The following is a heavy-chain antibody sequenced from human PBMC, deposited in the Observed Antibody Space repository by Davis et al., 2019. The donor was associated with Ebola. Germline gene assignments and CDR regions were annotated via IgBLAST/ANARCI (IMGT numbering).Heavy chain of an antibody. Sequence: MPSETLSLTCSVSGGSVGSDYWSRIRQSPGKGLEWIAFISNGGRTIYNPSLRGRVTISIDTSKNQFSLEVRSVTAADTAFYYCVRGSDAYKTGYWGQGTLVTVSS. D-gene: IGHD5-24*01. V-gene: IGHV4-59*02. CDR1: GGSVGSDY. J-gene: IGHJ4*02. CDR3: VRGSDAYKTGY. CDR2: ISNGGRT.